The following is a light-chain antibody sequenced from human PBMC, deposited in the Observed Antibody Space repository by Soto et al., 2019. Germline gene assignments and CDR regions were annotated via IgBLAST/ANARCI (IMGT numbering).Light chain of an antibody. CDR2: EVS. CDR1: SSDVGGYNY. V-gene: IGLV2-14*01. J-gene: IGLJ1*01. Sequence: QSALTQPASVSGSPGQSITISCTGASSDVGGYNYVSWYQQHPGRAPKLMLYEVSKRPSGVSNRFSGSKSGNTASLTISGLQADDEAEYYCSLYTSENAYVFGTGTKVTVL. CDR3: SLYTSENAYV.